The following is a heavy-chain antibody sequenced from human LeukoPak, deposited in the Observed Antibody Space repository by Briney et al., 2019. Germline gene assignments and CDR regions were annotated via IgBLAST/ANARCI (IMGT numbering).Heavy chain of an antibody. J-gene: IGHJ4*02. CDR1: GYTFTSYD. Sequence: GASVKVSCKASGYTFTSYDINWVRQATGQGLEWMGWMNPNSGNTGYAQKFQGRVTITRNTSISTAYMELSSLRSEDTAVYYCARALSVRGVSPGYWGQGTLVTVSS. V-gene: IGHV1-8*03. CDR3: ARALSVRGVSPGY. CDR2: MNPNSGNT. D-gene: IGHD3-10*01.